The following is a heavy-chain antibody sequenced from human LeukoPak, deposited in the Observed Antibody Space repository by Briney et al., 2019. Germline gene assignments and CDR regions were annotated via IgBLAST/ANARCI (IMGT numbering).Heavy chain of an antibody. D-gene: IGHD5-18*01. V-gene: IGHV3-7*01. Sequence: PGGSPRLSCAASGFTFSSYWMGWVRQAPGKGLEWVANIKQDGSEKYYVDSVKGRFTISRDNAKNSLYLQMNSLRAEDTAVYYCERCGYSHGYGWGGGYYYYYMDVWGKGTTVTVSS. CDR3: ERCGYSHGYGWGGGYYYYYMDV. J-gene: IGHJ6*03. CDR2: IKQDGSEK. CDR1: GFTFSSYW.